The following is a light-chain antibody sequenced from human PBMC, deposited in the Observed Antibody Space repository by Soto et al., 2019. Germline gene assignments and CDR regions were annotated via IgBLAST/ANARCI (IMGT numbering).Light chain of an antibody. CDR1: QTILYSSNNKNY. Sequence: DIVMTQSPDSLTVSLGERATINCMSSQTILYSSNNKNYLAWYQQKPGQPPKLLIHWASTRESGVPDRFSGSGSGTDFTLTISSLQAEDVAVYYCQQYYASPFTFGPGTKVDIK. CDR3: QQYYASPFT. V-gene: IGKV4-1*01. CDR2: WAS. J-gene: IGKJ3*01.